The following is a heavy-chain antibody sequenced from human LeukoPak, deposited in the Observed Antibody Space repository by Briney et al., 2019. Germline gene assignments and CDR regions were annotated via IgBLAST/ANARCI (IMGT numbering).Heavy chain of an antibody. CDR2: IYYSGST. D-gene: IGHD5-18*01. V-gene: IGHV4-39*07. CDR3: ARALRIQLWLKPTYFDY. CDR1: GGSISSSSYH. J-gene: IGHJ4*02. Sequence: PSETLSLTCTVSGGSISSSSYHWGWIRQPPGKGLEWIGSIYYSGSTYYNPSLKSRVTISVDTSKNQFSLKLSSVTAADTAVYYCARALRIQLWLKPTYFDYWGQGTLVTVSS.